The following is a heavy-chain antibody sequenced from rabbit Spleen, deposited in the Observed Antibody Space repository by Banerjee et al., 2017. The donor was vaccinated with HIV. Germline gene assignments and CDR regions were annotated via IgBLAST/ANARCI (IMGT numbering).Heavy chain of an antibody. J-gene: IGHJ4*01. CDR2: IDPIFSTT. V-gene: IGHV1S47*01. Sequence: QEQLVESGGGLVQPGGSLKLSCKASGFDFSHYGVSWVRQAPGKGLEWIGYIDPIFSTTHYASWVNGRFTISRDIDQNTLYLQLNSLTAADTATYFCARDGAGSSYFNLWGPGTLVTVS. CDR1: GFDFSHYG. D-gene: IGHD8-1*01. CDR3: ARDGAGSSYFNL.